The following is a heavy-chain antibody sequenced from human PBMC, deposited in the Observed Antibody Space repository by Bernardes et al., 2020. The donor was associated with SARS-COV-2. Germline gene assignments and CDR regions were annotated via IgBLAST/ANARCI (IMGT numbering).Heavy chain of an antibody. J-gene: IGHJ4*02. D-gene: IGHD2-21*02. Sequence: GWSLRLSCAASGFTFSAYRMHWVRQGPGKGLVWVSLISSDASTTGYADSVKGRFTISRDNAKNTLHLQMNSLGAEDTAVYYCARDFGGLSLWGQGTVVTVSS. CDR3: ARDFGGLSL. CDR2: ISSDASTT. CDR1: GFTFSAYR. V-gene: IGHV3-74*01.